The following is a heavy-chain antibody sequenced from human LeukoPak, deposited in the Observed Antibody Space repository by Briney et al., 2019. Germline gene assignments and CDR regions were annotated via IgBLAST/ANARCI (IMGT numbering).Heavy chain of an antibody. CDR1: GFTFISFV. CDR3: AAGETGDSGFFDP. CDR2: IVVGSGNT. D-gene: IGHD7-27*01. Sequence: SVKVSCKASGFTFISFVMQWVRQARGQRLEWIGWIVVGSGNTNYAQKFQERVTITRDMSTSTAYMELSSLRSEDTAVYCCAAGETGDSGFFDPWGQGTLVTVSS. V-gene: IGHV1-58*02. J-gene: IGHJ5*02.